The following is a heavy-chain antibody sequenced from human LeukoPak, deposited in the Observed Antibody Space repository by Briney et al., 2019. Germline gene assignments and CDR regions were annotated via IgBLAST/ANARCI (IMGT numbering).Heavy chain of an antibody. J-gene: IGHJ4*02. CDR2: INHSGST. Sequence: SETLSLTCAVYGGSFSGYYWSWIRQPPGKGLEWIGEINHSGSTNHNPSLKSRVTISVDTSKNQFSLKLSSVTAADTAVYYCARCKGTVAGSDYWGQGTLVTVSS. CDR3: ARCKGTVAGSDY. CDR1: GGSFSGYY. D-gene: IGHD6-19*01. V-gene: IGHV4-34*01.